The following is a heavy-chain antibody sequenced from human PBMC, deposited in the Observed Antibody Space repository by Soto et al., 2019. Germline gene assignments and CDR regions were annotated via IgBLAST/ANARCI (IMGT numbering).Heavy chain of an antibody. D-gene: IGHD6-13*01. CDR1: GDSVSSNSAA. CDR2: TYYRSKWYN. V-gene: IGHV6-1*01. Sequence: PSQTLSLTCAISGDSVSSNSAAWNWIRQSPSRGLEWLGRTYYRSKWYNDYAVSVKSRITINPDTSKNQFSLQLNSVTPEDTAVYYCARDRNPGIAAASTPGRYYGMDVWGQGTTVTVSS. J-gene: IGHJ6*02. CDR3: ARDRNPGIAAASTPGRYYGMDV.